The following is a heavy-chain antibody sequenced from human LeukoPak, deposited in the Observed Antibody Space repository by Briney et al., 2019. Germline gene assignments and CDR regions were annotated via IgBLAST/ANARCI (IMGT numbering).Heavy chain of an antibody. J-gene: IGHJ6*04. CDR2: IYTSGST. V-gene: IGHV4-61*02. CDR1: GGSISSGSYY. Sequence: PSQTLSLTCTVSGGSISSGSYYWNWIRQPAGKGLEWIGRIYTSGSTNYNPSLKSRVTISVDTSKNQFSLKLSSVTAADTAVYYCVRDYSAIIGVWGKGTTVTVSS. D-gene: IGHD3-16*02. CDR3: VRDYSAIIGV.